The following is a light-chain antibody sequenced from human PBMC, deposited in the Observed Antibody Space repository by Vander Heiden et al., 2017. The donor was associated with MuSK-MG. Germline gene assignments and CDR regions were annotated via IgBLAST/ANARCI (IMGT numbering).Light chain of an antibody. CDR3: QQDGSSPIT. CDR1: QSVSSSY. CDR2: DAS. V-gene: IGKV3D-20*01. Sequence: EIVLTQSPATLSLSPGERATLSCGASQSVSSSYLAWYQQKPGRAPRLLIYDASSRATGIPDRFSGSGSGTDFTLTISRLEPEDFAVYYCQQDGSSPITFGHGTKVDIK. J-gene: IGKJ3*01.